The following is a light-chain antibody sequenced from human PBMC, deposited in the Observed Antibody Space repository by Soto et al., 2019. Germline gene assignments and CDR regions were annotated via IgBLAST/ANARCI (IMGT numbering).Light chain of an antibody. V-gene: IGKV3D-20*02. CDR2: DAS. Sequence: EIVLTQSPGTLSLSPGERATLSCRASQSVSSSYLAWYQQKPGQAPRLLIYDASKRATGIPARFSGSGSGTDFTLTISSLEPEDFAVYYCQQRSTWPPITFGQGTRLEIK. J-gene: IGKJ5*01. CDR3: QQRSTWPPIT. CDR1: QSVSSSY.